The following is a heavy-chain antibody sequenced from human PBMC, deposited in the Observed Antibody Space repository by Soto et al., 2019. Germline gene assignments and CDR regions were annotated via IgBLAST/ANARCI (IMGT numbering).Heavy chain of an antibody. CDR1: GYTFTSYD. Sequence: QVQLVQSGAEVKKPGASVKVSCKASGYTFTSYDIIWVRQPTGQGLEWMGWMNPSTGNTDSAEKFQGRLTMTRNTSISTVYMELSSLSFEDTAVYYCARGRIIVAGGFDPWGQGTLVTVSS. CDR3: ARGRIIVAGGFDP. CDR2: MNPSTGNT. D-gene: IGHD6-19*01. V-gene: IGHV1-8*01. J-gene: IGHJ5*02.